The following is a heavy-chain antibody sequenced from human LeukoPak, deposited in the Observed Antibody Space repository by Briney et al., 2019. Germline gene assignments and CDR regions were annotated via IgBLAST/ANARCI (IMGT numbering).Heavy chain of an antibody. J-gene: IGHJ6*02. D-gene: IGHD3-10*01. CDR1: GYSFTSYW. CDR2: IYPGDSDT. V-gene: IGHV5-51*01. CDR3: ARHAPYYYCSGSFYRMGV. Sequence: GESLKISCKGSGYSFTSYWIGWVRQMPGKGLEWMGIIYPGDSDTRYSPSFQGQVTISADKSISTAYLQWSSLKASDAAMYYYARHAPYYYCSGSFYRMGVWCQGTTVTVSS.